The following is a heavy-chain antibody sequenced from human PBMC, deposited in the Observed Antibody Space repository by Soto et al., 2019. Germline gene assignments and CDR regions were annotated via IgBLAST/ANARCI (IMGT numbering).Heavy chain of an antibody. CDR3: ARGEGSGSNALGY. Sequence: EVLLEESGGGLVQPGGSLRLSCAASGFTVSNNYMAWVRQAPGKGLEWVSVIQGGGSISYADSVRDRFTISRDSSKNTVLLQMNSLRPEDTAVYFCARGEGSGSNALGYWGQGTLGTVSS. CDR1: GFTVSNNY. J-gene: IGHJ4*02. CDR2: IQGGGSI. D-gene: IGHD3-10*01. V-gene: IGHV3-66*01.